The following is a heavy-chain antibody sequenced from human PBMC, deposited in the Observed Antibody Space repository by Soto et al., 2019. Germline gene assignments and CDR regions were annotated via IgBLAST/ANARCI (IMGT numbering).Heavy chain of an antibody. Sequence: GGSLRLSCAASGFTFSSYAMSWVRQAPGKGLEWVAVIWYDGSNKYYADSVKGRFTISRDNSKNTLYLQMNSLRAEDTAVYYCAREPHSSGWPYYYYYMDVWGKGTTVTVSS. J-gene: IGHJ6*03. V-gene: IGHV3-33*08. CDR2: IWYDGSNK. CDR3: AREPHSSGWPYYYYYMDV. D-gene: IGHD6-19*01. CDR1: GFTFSSYA.